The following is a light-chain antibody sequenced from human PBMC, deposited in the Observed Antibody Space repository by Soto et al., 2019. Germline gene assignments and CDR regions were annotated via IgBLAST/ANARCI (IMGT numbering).Light chain of an antibody. CDR3: QQYGSSPLT. CDR2: GAS. Sequence: EIALTQSPDTLSLSPGERATLSCRASQSVSSYLAWYQQKPGQAPRLLIYGASSRATGIPDRFSGSGSGTDFTLAISRLEPGDSAVYYCQQYGSSPLTFGGGTKVEIK. J-gene: IGKJ4*01. V-gene: IGKV3-20*01. CDR1: QSVSSY.